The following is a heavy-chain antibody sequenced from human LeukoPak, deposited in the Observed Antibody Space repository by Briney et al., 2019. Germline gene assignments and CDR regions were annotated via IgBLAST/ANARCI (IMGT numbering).Heavy chain of an antibody. Sequence: PSETLSLTCAVSGYSISSGYYWGWIRQPPGKGLEWIGRIYHNGGTYYNPSLKSRVTISVDTSKNQFSLKLSSVTAADTAVYYCARHGSSGWYGIDYWGQGTLVTVSS. D-gene: IGHD6-19*01. CDR3: ARHGSSGWYGIDY. CDR1: GYSISSGYY. J-gene: IGHJ4*02. V-gene: IGHV4-38-2*01. CDR2: IYHNGGT.